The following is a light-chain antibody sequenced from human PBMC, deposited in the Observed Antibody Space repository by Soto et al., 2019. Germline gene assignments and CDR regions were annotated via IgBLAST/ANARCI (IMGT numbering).Light chain of an antibody. CDR3: QQYNNWPPIT. V-gene: IGKV3D-15*01. J-gene: IGKJ5*01. CDR1: QSGSSN. Sequence: EIALTQSPGTLSLSPGERTTLFCRSSQSGSSNLAWYQQKPRQAPRLLIYGTASRATSIPARFSGSGSGTEFTLTISSLQSEDVAVYYCQQYNNWPPITFGQGTRLEIK. CDR2: GTA.